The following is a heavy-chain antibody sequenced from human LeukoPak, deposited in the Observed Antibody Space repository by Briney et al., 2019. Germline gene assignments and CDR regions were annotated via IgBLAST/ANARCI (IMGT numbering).Heavy chain of an antibody. J-gene: IGHJ6*03. Sequence: GASVKVSCKASGYTFTSYGISWVRQAPGQGLEWMGWISAYNGNTNYAQKLQGRVTMTTDTSTSTAYMELRSLRSDDTAVYYCARGTQDPRMSSSWYFGLADADYYYYYYMDVWGKGTTVTISS. V-gene: IGHV1-18*01. CDR2: ISAYNGNT. D-gene: IGHD6-13*01. CDR1: GYTFTSYG. CDR3: ARGTQDPRMSSSWYFGLADADYYYYYYMDV.